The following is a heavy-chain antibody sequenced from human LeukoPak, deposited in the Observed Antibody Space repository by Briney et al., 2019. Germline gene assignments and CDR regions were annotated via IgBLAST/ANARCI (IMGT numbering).Heavy chain of an antibody. Sequence: SETLSLTCAVYGGSFSGYYWNWIRQPAGKGLEWIGRIYTSGNTNYNPSLKTRVTMSVDTSKNQFSLKLSSVTAADTAVYYCARACSGGDCYSDAFDIWGHGTMVTVSS. D-gene: IGHD2-21*02. CDR3: ARACSGGDCYSDAFDI. V-gene: IGHV4-59*10. J-gene: IGHJ3*02. CDR1: GGSFSGYY. CDR2: IYTSGNT.